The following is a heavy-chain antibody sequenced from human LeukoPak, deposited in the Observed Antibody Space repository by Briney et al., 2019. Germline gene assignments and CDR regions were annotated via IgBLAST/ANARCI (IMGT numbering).Heavy chain of an antibody. V-gene: IGHV3-48*03. CDR3: ARGTTYFDY. CDR1: GFTFSFYE. CDR2: ISSSGSTT. Sequence: GGSLRLSCAASGFTFSFYEMNWVRQAPGKGLEWVSYISSSGSTTYYADSVKGRFTISRDNAKNSLYLQMNSLRAEDTAVYYCARGTTYFDYWGQGTLVTVSS. J-gene: IGHJ4*02. D-gene: IGHD2/OR15-2a*01.